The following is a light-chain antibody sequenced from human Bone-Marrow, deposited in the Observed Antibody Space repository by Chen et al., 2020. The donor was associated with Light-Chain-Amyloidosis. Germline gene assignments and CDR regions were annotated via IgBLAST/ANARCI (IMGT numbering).Light chain of an antibody. J-gene: IGLJ2*01. CDR3: SAWEDSLSAVV. CDR2: RNN. CDR1: SSNIGSNY. V-gene: IGLV1-47*01. Sequence: QSVLTQPPSASGTPGQRVTISCSGTSSNIGSNYIYWYQQFPGTAPKLLIYRNNQRPSGVTDRFSGSKSGTSASLAISGLRPEDEADYYCSAWEDSLSAVVFGGGTKLTVL.